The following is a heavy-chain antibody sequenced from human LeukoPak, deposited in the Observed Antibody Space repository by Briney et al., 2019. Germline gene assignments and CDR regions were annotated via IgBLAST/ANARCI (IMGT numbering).Heavy chain of an antibody. V-gene: IGHV3-7*01. D-gene: IGHD6-13*01. J-gene: IGHJ4*02. CDR2: IKHDGSEK. Sequence: GGSLRLSCAASGFTFSSYWMSWVRQAPGKGLEWVANIKHDGSEKYYVDSVKGRFTISRDNAKNSLYLQMNSLRAEGTAIYYCARDFTAAAGFDYWGQGTLVTVSS. CDR1: GFTFSSYW. CDR3: ARDFTAAAGFDY.